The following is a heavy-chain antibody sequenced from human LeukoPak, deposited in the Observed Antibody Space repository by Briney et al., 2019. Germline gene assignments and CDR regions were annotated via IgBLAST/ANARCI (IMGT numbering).Heavy chain of an antibody. V-gene: IGHV1-69*13. CDR2: IIPIFGTA. D-gene: IGHD6-19*01. CDR1: GGTFSSYA. CDR3: ARDRWAVAGNYYYYYGMDV. J-gene: IGHJ6*02. Sequence: GASVTVSCKASGGTFSSYAISWVRQAPGQGLEWMGGIIPIFGTANYAQKFQGRVAITADESTSTAYMELSRLRSEDTAVYYCARDRWAVAGNYYYYYGMDVWGQGTTVTVSS.